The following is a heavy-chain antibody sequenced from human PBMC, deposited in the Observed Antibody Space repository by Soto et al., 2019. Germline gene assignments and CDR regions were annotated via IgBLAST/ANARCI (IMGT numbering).Heavy chain of an antibody. J-gene: IGHJ5*02. D-gene: IGHD2-15*01. V-gene: IGHV4-4*02. CDR3: VRGGIAGHWFDP. CDR2: IFHSGST. CDR1: GGSISSSIW. Sequence: SETLSLTCTVSGGSISSSIWWSWIRQPPGKGLEWLGYIFHSGSTLYNPSLRGRLTLSADTSRNQLSLYLTSVTAADTAVYYCVRGGIAGHWFDPWGQGILVTVSS.